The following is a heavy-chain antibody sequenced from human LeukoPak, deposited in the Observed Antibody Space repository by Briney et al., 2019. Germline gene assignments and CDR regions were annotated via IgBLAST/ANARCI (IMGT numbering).Heavy chain of an antibody. D-gene: IGHD4-17*01. CDR1: GGSLTSYY. CDR2: IYSSGET. CDR3: ARGGGGSMWSGHYRLFDF. Sequence: PSETLSLTCTVSGGSLTSYYWSWVRQSPGKGLEWIASIYSSGETSHNPSLKSRVTISVDTAQNQFSLSLTSVTAADVGVYFLARGGGGSMWSGHYRLFDFWGRGTLITVSS. V-gene: IGHV4-59*01. J-gene: IGHJ4*02.